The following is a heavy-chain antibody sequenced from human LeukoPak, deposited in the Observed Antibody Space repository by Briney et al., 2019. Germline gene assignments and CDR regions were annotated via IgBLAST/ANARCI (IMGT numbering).Heavy chain of an antibody. D-gene: IGHD3-22*01. J-gene: IGHJ4*02. CDR2: ISGSSSTM. V-gene: IGHV3-48*02. Sequence: PGGSLRLSCAASGFTFSSYSMNWVRQAPGKGLEWVSYISGSSSTMYYADSVKGRFTISRDNAKNSLYLHMNSLRDEDTAVYYCARSYYDSSGYYWSYFDYWGQGTLVTVSS. CDR3: ARSYYDSSGYYWSYFDY. CDR1: GFTFSSYS.